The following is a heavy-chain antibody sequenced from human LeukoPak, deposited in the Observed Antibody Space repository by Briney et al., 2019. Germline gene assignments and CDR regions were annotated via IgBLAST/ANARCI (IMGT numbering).Heavy chain of an antibody. J-gene: IGHJ4*02. CDR3: AKGHYGGGL. CDR1: GFTAYSYW. Sequence: PGGSLRLSCVASGFTAYSYWMSWVRQAPGKGLEWVANIKPDGNEKQYVDSVRGRFTVSRDNAKNSLYLQMNSLRAEDTAVYFCAKGHYGGGLWGQGALVTVSS. CDR2: IKPDGNEK. D-gene: IGHD4-23*01. V-gene: IGHV3-7*01.